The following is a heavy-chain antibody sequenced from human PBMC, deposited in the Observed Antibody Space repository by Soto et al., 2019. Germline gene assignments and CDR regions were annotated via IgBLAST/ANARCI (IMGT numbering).Heavy chain of an antibody. CDR3: AKGGITSYGVVIPLHYYMDV. CDR2: ISGSGGST. CDR1: GFTFSSYA. J-gene: IGHJ6*03. V-gene: IGHV3-23*01. Sequence: EVQLLESGGGLVQPGGSLRLSCAASGFTFSSYAMSWVRQAPGKGLEWVSAISGSGGSTYYADSVKGRFTISRDNSKNTLYLHMNSLRAEDTAVYYWAKGGITSYGVVIPLHYYMDVWGKGTTVTVSS. D-gene: IGHD3-3*01.